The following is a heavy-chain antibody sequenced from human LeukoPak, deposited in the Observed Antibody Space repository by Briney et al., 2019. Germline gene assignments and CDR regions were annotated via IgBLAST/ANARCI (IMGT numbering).Heavy chain of an antibody. D-gene: IGHD3-10*01. CDR3: GRAPLYGSGSDY. J-gene: IGHJ4*02. V-gene: IGHV1-2*02. CDR1: GYTFTAYF. Sequence: ASVKVSCKTSGYTFTAYFVHWVRQAPGQGLEWMGWVNPKSGATIYAQKFQGRVTMTRDTSISTAHMDLSGLRSDDTAIYYCGRAPLYGSGSDYWGQGTLVTVSS. CDR2: VNPKSGAT.